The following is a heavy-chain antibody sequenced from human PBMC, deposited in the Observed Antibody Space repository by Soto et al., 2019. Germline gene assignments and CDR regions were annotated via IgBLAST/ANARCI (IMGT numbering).Heavy chain of an antibody. Sequence: GGSLRLSCAASGFTFRSYSMNWVRQAPGKGLEWVSSISSSSSYIYYADSVKGRFTISRDNAKNSLYLQMNSLRAEDTAVYYCARARYNWNYYPFDYWGQGTLVTVSS. CDR2: ISSSSSYI. D-gene: IGHD1-7*01. CDR3: ARARYNWNYYPFDY. J-gene: IGHJ4*02. CDR1: GFTFRSYS. V-gene: IGHV3-21*01.